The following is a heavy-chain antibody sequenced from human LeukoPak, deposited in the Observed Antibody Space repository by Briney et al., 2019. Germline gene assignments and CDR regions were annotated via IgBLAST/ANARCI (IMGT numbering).Heavy chain of an antibody. CDR3: ARESITMVRGVIITSAFDY. V-gene: IGHV4-39*07. D-gene: IGHD3-10*01. CDR1: GGSISSSSYY. Sequence: SETLSLTCTVSGGSISSSSYYWGWIRQPPGKGLEWIGSIYYSGSTYYNPSLKSRATISVDTSKNQFSLKLSSVTAADTAVYYCARESITMVRGVIITSAFDYWGQGTLVTVSS. CDR2: IYYSGST. J-gene: IGHJ4*02.